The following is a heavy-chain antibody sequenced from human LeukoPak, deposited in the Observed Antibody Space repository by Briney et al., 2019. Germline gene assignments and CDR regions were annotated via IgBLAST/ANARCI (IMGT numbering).Heavy chain of an antibody. J-gene: IGHJ4*02. V-gene: IGHV4-34*01. D-gene: IGHD3-22*01. CDR3: ASDSSGYCSY. CDR1: GGSFSGYY. CDR2: INHSGST. Sequence: PSETQSLTCAVYGGSFSGYYWSWIRQPPGKGLECIGEINHSGSTNYNPSLKSRVTISVDTSKNQFSLKLSSVTAADTAVYYCASDSSGYCSYWGQGTLVTVSS.